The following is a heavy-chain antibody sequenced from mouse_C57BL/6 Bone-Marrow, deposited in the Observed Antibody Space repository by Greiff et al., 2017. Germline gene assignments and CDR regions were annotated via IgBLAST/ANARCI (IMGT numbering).Heavy chain of an antibody. V-gene: IGHV1-50*01. Sequence: QVHVKQPGAELVKPGASVTLSCKASGYTFTSYWMQWVKQRPGQGLEWIGEIDPSDSYTTYNQKFKGKATLTVDTSSSTAYMQLSSLTSEDSAVYYCARWITREDYWGQGTTLTVSS. CDR3: ARWITREDY. CDR1: GYTFTSYW. J-gene: IGHJ2*01. D-gene: IGHD2-4*01. CDR2: IDPSDSYT.